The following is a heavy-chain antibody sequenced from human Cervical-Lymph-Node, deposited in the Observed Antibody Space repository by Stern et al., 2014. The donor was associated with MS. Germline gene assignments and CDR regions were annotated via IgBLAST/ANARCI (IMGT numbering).Heavy chain of an antibody. Sequence: QVQLQESGPGLVKPSETLSLTCTVSGGSISSSSYYWGWIRQPPGKGLEWIGSIYYSGSTYYNPSLKSRVTISVDTSKNQFPLRRSSGTAADTAVYYCARTRHQGYYFDYWGQGTLVTVSS. D-gene: IGHD2-2*01. CDR3: ARTRHQGYYFDY. CDR2: IYYSGST. V-gene: IGHV4-39*01. J-gene: IGHJ4*02. CDR1: GGSISSSSYY.